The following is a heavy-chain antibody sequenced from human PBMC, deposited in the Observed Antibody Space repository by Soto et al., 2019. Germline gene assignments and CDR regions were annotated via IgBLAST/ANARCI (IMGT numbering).Heavy chain of an antibody. CDR2: IYYSGSA. J-gene: IGHJ5*02. CDR3: ARGRRNWFDP. CDR1: GDSITDYY. Sequence: SETLSLTCTVSGDSITDYYWSWIRQSPGKGLEWIGYIYYSGSASYNPSLKSRVTISVDTSKNQFSLKMTSVTTADTAVYYCARGRRNWFDPRGQGTLVTVSS. V-gene: IGHV4-59*01.